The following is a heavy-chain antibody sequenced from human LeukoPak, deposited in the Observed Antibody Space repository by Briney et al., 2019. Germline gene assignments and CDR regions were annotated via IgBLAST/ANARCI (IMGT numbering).Heavy chain of an antibody. CDR1: GFTFSSYA. D-gene: IGHD3-10*01. Sequence: GGSLRLSCAASGFTFSSYAMSWVRQAPGKGLEWVSAISGSGGSTYYADSVKGRFTISRDNSKNTLYLQMNSLRAEDTAVYYCAKDRPLRFGELGGFFFDYWGQGTLVTVSS. CDR3: AKDRPLRFGELGGFFFDY. V-gene: IGHV3-23*01. J-gene: IGHJ4*02. CDR2: ISGSGGST.